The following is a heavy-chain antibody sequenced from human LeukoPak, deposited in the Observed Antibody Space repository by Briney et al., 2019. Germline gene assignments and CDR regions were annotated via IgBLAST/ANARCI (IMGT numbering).Heavy chain of an antibody. V-gene: IGHV3-23*01. CDR1: GFTANTKN. Sequence: PGGSLRLSCAASGFTANTKNMYWVRQAPGKGLEWVSAISGSGGSTYYADSVKGRFTISRDNSKNTLYLQMNSLRAEDTAVYYCAPLGVTTWLDYWGQGTLVTVSS. J-gene: IGHJ4*02. CDR3: APLGVTTWLDY. CDR2: ISGSGGST. D-gene: IGHD4-17*01.